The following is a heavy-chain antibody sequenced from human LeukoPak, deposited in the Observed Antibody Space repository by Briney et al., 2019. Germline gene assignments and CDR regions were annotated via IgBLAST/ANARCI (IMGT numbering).Heavy chain of an antibody. CDR1: GFTFSSYA. CDR2: ISYDGSNK. V-gene: IGHV3-30-3*01. Sequence: QAGGSLRLSCAASGFTFSSYAMHWVRQAPGKGLEWVAVISYDGSNKYYADSVKGRFTISRDNSKDTLYLQMNSLRAEDTAVYYCASCSSTSCYYYFDYWGQGTLVTVSS. J-gene: IGHJ4*02. D-gene: IGHD2-2*01. CDR3: ASCSSTSCYYYFDY.